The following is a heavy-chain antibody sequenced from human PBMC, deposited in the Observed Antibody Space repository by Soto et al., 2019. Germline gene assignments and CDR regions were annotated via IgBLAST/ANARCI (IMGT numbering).Heavy chain of an antibody. D-gene: IGHD6-13*01. V-gene: IGHV4-59*01. CDR3: ARDLGQQLARNAFDI. Sequence: SETLSLTCTVSGGSISSYYWSWIRQPPGKGLEWIGYIYYSGSTNYNPSLKSRVTISVDTSKNQFSLKLSSVTAADTAVYYCARDLGQQLARNAFDIWGRGTMVTVSS. CDR1: GGSISSYY. CDR2: IYYSGST. J-gene: IGHJ3*02.